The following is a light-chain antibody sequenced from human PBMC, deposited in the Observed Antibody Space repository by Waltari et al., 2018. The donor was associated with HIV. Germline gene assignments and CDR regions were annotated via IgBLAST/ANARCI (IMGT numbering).Light chain of an antibody. Sequence: ERATLSCRASQSVRSNLAWYQQRPGQAPRLLISGASTRATGVPARFSGSGSGTDFTLTISSLQSEDFAVYYCQQYDNWPPITFGQGTRLEIK. J-gene: IGKJ5*01. V-gene: IGKV3-15*01. CDR3: QQYDNWPPIT. CDR2: GAS. CDR1: QSVRSN.